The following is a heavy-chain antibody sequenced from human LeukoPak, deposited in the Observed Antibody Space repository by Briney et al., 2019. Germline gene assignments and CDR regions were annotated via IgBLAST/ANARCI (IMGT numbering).Heavy chain of an antibody. D-gene: IGHD6-13*01. V-gene: IGHV4-30-4*08. CDR1: GGSISSGDYY. Sequence: KSSQTLSLTCTVSGGSISSGDYYWSWIRQPPGKGLEWIGYIYYSGSTYYNPSLKSRVTISVDTSKNQFSLKLSSVTAADTAVYYCARGHVGIAAAGTLDYWGQGTLVTVSS. J-gene: IGHJ4*02. CDR3: ARGHVGIAAAGTLDY. CDR2: IYYSGST.